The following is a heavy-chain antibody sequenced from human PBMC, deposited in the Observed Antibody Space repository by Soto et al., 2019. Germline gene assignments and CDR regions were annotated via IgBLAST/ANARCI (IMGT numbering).Heavy chain of an antibody. V-gene: IGHV1-69*01. Sequence: QVQLVQSGAEVKKPGSSVKVSCKASGGTFSSYSINWVRQAPGQGLEWMGEIIPIFGTANYAQKFQGRVTITAAESTSTASMELSSLRSEDTAVYYCARDGGRHSGGMDYWGQGTLVTVSS. D-gene: IGHD1-26*01. CDR1: GGTFSSYS. J-gene: IGHJ4*02. CDR3: ARDGGRHSGGMDY. CDR2: IIPIFGTA.